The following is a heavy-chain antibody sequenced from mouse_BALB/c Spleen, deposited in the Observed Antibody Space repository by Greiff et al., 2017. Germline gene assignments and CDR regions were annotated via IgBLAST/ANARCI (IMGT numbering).Heavy chain of an antibody. V-gene: IGHV5-17*02. Sequence: EVHLVESGGGLVQPGGSRKLSCAASGFTFSSFGMHWVRQAPEKGLEWVAYISSGSSTIYYADTVKGRFTISRDNPKNTLFLQMTSLRSEDTAMYYCARSYYDYDARSYYAMDYWGQGTSVTVSS. CDR1: GFTFSSFG. J-gene: IGHJ4*01. CDR2: ISSGSSTI. D-gene: IGHD2-4*01. CDR3: ARSYYDYDARSYYAMDY.